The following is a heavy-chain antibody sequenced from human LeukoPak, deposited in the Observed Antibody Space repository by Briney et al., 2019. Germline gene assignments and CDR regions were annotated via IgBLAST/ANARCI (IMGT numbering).Heavy chain of an antibody. CDR1: GFTFSSYA. Sequence: GGSLRLSCAASGFTFSSYAMSWVRQAPGKGLEWVPAISGSGGSTYYADSVKGRFTISRDNSKNTLYLQMNSLRAEDTAVYYCAKGGSGWYLNWFDPWGQGTLVTVSS. D-gene: IGHD6-19*01. CDR3: AKGGSGWYLNWFDP. V-gene: IGHV3-23*01. CDR2: ISGSGGST. J-gene: IGHJ5*02.